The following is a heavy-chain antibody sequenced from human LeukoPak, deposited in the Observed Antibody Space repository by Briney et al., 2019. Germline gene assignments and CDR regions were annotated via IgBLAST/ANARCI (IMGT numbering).Heavy chain of an antibody. V-gene: IGHV3-48*01. CDR3: ARAYDPSGSHYYYFMDV. Sequence: GGSLRLSCVASGFPFNSYIVNWVRQVPGKGLEWVSYINSGSDTVYYADSVRGRVTISRDNAKNSLSLQMNSLRAEDTAVYFCARAYDPSGSHYYYFMDVWGKGTTVTVSS. D-gene: IGHD3-22*01. CDR2: INSGSDTV. J-gene: IGHJ6*03. CDR1: GFPFNSYI.